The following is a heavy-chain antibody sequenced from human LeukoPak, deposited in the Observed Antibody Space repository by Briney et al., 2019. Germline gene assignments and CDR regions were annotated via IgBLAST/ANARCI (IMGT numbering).Heavy chain of an antibody. V-gene: IGHV4-59*01. Sequence: SETLSLTCTVSGGSISGYYWSWIRQPPGKGLEWIGYIYYSGSTNYNPSLKSRVTISVDTSKNQFSLKLSSVTAADTAVYYCASYSYYYDSSGYFDYWGQGTLVTVSS. CDR1: GGSISGYY. J-gene: IGHJ4*02. D-gene: IGHD3-22*01. CDR2: IYYSGST. CDR3: ASYSYYYDSSGYFDY.